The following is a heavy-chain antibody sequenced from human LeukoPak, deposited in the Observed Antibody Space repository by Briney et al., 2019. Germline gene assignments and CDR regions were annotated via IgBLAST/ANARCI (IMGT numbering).Heavy chain of an antibody. J-gene: IGHJ4*02. CDR2: ISWNSGRI. D-gene: IGHD4-17*01. Sequence: PGRSLRLSCAASGFTFDDYAMHWVRQAPGKGLEWVSGISWNSGRIVYADSVKGRFIISSANAKNSLYLQMNSLRAEDTALYYCAKDIGGYGDDGSDYWGQGTLVTASS. CDR3: AKDIGGYGDDGSDY. CDR1: GFTFDDYA. V-gene: IGHV3-9*01.